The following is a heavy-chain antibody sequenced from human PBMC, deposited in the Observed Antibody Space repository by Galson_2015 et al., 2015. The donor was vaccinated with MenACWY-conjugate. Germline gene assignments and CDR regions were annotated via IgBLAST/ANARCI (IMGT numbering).Heavy chain of an antibody. J-gene: IGHJ4*02. D-gene: IGHD5-18*01. V-gene: IGHV4-39*07. CDR2: IYYSGST. CDR3: AREDTAMGAFDY. Sequence: ETLSLTCTVSGGSISSSSYYWGWIRQPPGEGLEWIGSIYYSGSTYYNPSLKSRVTISVDTSKNQFSLKLSSVTAADTAVYYCAREDTAMGAFDYWGQGTLVTVSS. CDR1: GGSISSSSYY.